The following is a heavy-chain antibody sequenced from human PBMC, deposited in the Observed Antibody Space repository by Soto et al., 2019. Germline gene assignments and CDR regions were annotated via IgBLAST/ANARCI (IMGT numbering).Heavy chain of an antibody. D-gene: IGHD3-22*01. CDR2: IKQDGSEK. V-gene: IGHV3-7*03. Sequence: LRLSCPASGFTFSSYWMSLVRQAPFNGLEWVANIKQDGSEKYYVDSVKGRFTISRDNAKNSLYLQMNSLRAEDTAVYYCARDVGSSGYLYYYYYYGMDVWGQGTTVTVSS. J-gene: IGHJ6*02. CDR3: ARDVGSSGYLYYYYYYGMDV. CDR1: GFTFSSYW.